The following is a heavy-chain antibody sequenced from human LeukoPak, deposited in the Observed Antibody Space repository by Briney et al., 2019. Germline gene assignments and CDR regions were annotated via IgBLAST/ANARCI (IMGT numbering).Heavy chain of an antibody. CDR2: ISGSGGST. CDR3: ATDSFTVVEPAAKGP. J-gene: IGHJ5*02. D-gene: IGHD2-2*01. Sequence: GGSLRLSCAASGFTFSSYAMSWVRQAPGKGLEWVSAISGSGGSTYYADSVKGRFTISRDNSKNTLYLQMNSLKTEDTAVYYCATDSFTVVEPAAKGPWGQGTLVTVSS. V-gene: IGHV3-23*01. CDR1: GFTFSSYA.